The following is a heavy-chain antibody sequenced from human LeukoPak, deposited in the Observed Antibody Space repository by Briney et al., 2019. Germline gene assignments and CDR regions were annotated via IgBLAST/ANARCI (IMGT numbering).Heavy chain of an antibody. D-gene: IGHD3-10*01. V-gene: IGHV3-23*01. CDR3: EKPDYYLDAFDI. CDR2: ISGSGGST. Sequence: GGSLRLSCAASGFTFSSYAMSWVRQAPGKGLEWVSAISGSGGSTYYADSVKGRFTISRDNSKNTLYLQMNSLRAEDTAVYYCEKPDYYLDAFDIWGQGTMVTVSS. J-gene: IGHJ3*02. CDR1: GFTFSSYA.